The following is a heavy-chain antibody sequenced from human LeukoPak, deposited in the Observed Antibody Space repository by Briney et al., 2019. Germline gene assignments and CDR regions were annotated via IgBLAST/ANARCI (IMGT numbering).Heavy chain of an antibody. Sequence: ASVKVSCKASGGTFSSYDINWVRQATGQGLEWMGWMNPNSGNAGYAQKFQGRVTITRNTSISTAYMELSSLRSEDTAVYYCARGKAIFGVVWYYFDYWGQGTLVTVSS. CDR3: ARGKAIFGVVWYYFDY. V-gene: IGHV1-8*03. CDR2: MNPNSGNA. J-gene: IGHJ4*02. D-gene: IGHD3-3*01. CDR1: GGTFSSYD.